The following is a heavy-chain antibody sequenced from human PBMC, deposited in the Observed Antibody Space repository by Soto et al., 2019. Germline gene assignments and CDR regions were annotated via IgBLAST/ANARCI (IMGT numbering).Heavy chain of an antibody. Sequence: GESLKISCAASGFIFSNYDMHWVRQAPGKGLEWVAVISFDGNKKDYADSVKGRFTISRDNSKNTLYLQMNSLRADDAAVYYCAKYHYDSNEHYSHFDYCGQGTLVTVSS. V-gene: IGHV3-30-3*01. CDR1: GFIFSNYD. CDR2: ISFDGNKK. CDR3: AKYHYDSNEHYSHFDY. J-gene: IGHJ4*02. D-gene: IGHD3-22*01.